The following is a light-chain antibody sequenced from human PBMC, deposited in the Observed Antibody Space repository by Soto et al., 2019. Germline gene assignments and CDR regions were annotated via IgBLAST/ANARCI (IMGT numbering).Light chain of an antibody. CDR2: DAS. Sequence: EVVLTQSPGTLSLSPGEGATLSCKASQSVSSSLAWYQQKPGQAPRLLIYDASNRATGIPARFSGSGSGTDFTLTISSLEPEDSAVYYCQQRSNWPPATFGQGTKLEIK. CDR1: QSVSSS. CDR3: QQRSNWPPAT. J-gene: IGKJ2*01. V-gene: IGKV3-11*01.